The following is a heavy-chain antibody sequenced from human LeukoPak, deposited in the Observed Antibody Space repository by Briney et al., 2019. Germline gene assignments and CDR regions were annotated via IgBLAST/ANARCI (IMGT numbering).Heavy chain of an antibody. CDR1: GFTFSSYN. CDR3: ARDPGTVAYPYFDY. J-gene: IGHJ4*02. Sequence: PGGSLRLSCAASGFTFSSYNMNWVRQPPGKGLEWVSSISSSSGHIHYADSVKGRFTISRDNANNSLYLQMNSLRDEDTAVYYCARDPGTVAYPYFDYWGKGSLVTVSS. CDR2: ISSSSGHI. D-gene: IGHD6-19*01. V-gene: IGHV3-21*01.